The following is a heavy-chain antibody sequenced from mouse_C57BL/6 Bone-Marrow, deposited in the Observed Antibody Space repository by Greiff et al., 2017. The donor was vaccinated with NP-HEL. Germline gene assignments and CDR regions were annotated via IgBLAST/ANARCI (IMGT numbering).Heavy chain of an antibody. J-gene: IGHJ3*01. D-gene: IGHD2-12*01. CDR3: ARSYYSSWFAY. CDR1: GYTFTSYW. CDR2: IDPSDSYT. Sequence: QVQLKQPGAELVMPGASVKLSCKASGYTFTSYWMHWVKQRPGQGLEWIGEIDPSDSYTNYNQKFKGKSTLTVDKSSSTAYMQLGSLTSEDSAVYYCARSYYSSWFAYWGQGTLVTVSA. V-gene: IGHV1-69*01.